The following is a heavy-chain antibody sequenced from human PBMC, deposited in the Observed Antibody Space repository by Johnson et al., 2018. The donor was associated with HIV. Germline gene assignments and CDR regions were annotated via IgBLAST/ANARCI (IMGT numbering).Heavy chain of an antibody. Sequence: QVQLVESGGGVVQPGRSLRLSCAASVFTFSSYAMHWVRQAPGKGLEWVALISYDGADKHYADSVKGRFTISRDNSKNTLYQQMNSLRTEDTAVYYCARGGGAFDIWGQGTMVTVSS. CDR2: ISYDGADK. CDR3: ARGGGAFDI. J-gene: IGHJ3*02. V-gene: IGHV3-30*04. CDR1: VFTFSSYA. D-gene: IGHD2-15*01.